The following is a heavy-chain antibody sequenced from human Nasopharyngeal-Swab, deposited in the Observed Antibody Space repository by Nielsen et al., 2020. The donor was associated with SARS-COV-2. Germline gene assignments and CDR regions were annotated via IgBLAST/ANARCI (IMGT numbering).Heavy chain of an antibody. CDR2: IYYSGST. J-gene: IGHJ3*02. V-gene: IGHV4-31*03. CDR1: GGSVSSGSYY. D-gene: IGHD3-22*01. Sequence: SETLSLTCTVSGGSVSSGSYYWNWIRQHPGKGLEWIGYIYYSGSTYYNPSLKSRVTISVDTSKNQFSLKLSSVTAADTAVYYCARTYYDSSGIKDAFDIWGQGTMVTVSS. CDR3: ARTYYDSSGIKDAFDI.